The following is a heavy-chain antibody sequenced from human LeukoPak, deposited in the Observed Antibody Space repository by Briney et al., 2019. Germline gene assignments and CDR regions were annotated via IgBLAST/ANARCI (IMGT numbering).Heavy chain of an antibody. CDR3: ASSPSYGSGSYGGYYFDY. CDR1: GFTFDDYG. Sequence: GGSLRLSCAASGFTFDDYGMSWVRQAPGKRLEWVSGINWNGGSTGYADSVKGRFTISRDNAKNSLYLQMNSLRAEDTALYYCASSPSYGSGSYGGYYFDYWGQGTLVTVSS. D-gene: IGHD3-10*01. CDR2: INWNGGST. V-gene: IGHV3-20*04. J-gene: IGHJ4*02.